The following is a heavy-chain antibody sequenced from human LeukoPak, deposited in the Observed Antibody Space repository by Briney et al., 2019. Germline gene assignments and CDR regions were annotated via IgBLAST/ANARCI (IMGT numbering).Heavy chain of an antibody. CDR3: ARVVGQQLGFDY. CDR1: GYSFNSQG. Sequence: ASVKVSCKASGYSFNSQGMNWVRQAPGQGLQLMGWINPNSGGTNYAQKFQGRVTMTRDTSISTAYMELSRLRSDDTAVYYCARVVGQQLGFDYWGQGTLVTVSS. D-gene: IGHD6-13*01. CDR2: INPNSGGT. V-gene: IGHV1-2*02. J-gene: IGHJ4*02.